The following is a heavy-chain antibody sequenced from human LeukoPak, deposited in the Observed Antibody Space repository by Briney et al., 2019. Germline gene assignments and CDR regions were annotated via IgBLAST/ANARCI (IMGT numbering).Heavy chain of an antibody. J-gene: IGHJ6*03. CDR2: IYYSGST. CDR1: GGSISSYY. V-gene: IGHV4-59*12. CDR3: ARETRDYYYYYMDV. Sequence: SEILSLTCTVSGGSISSYYWSWIRQPPGKGLEWIGYIYYSGSTNYNPSLKSRVTISVDTSKNQFSLKLSSVTAADTAVYYCARETRDYYYYYMDVWGKGTTVTVSS.